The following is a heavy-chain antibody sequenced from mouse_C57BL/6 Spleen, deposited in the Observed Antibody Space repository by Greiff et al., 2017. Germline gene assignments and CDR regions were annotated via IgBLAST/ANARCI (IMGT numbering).Heavy chain of an antibody. J-gene: IGHJ2*01. CDR3: ARLGMVTYDMDY. V-gene: IGHV1-59*01. D-gene: IGHD2-2*01. Sequence: QVQLQQPGAELVRPGPSVKLSCKASGYTFTSYWMHWVKQRPGQGLEWFGVIDPSDSYTNYNQKFKGKATLTVDTSSSSAYMQLSSLLSEDSAVYYCARLGMVTYDMDYWGQGTTLTGSS. CDR1: GYTFTSYW. CDR2: IDPSDSYT.